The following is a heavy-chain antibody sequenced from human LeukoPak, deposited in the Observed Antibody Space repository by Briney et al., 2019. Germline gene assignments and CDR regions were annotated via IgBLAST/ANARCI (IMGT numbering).Heavy chain of an antibody. CDR2: ISGSGGST. CDR3: AKKPDFWSGLYYFDY. J-gene: IGHJ4*02. CDR1: GFTVSSNY. Sequence: GGSLRLSCAASGFTVSSNYMSWVRQAPGKGLEWVSAISGSGGSTYYADSVKGRFTISRDNSKNTLYLQMNSLRAEDTAVYYCAKKPDFWSGLYYFDYWGQGTLVTVSS. V-gene: IGHV3-23*01. D-gene: IGHD3-3*01.